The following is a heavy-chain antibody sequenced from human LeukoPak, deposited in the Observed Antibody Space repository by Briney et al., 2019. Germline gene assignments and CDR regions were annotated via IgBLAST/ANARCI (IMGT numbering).Heavy chain of an antibody. D-gene: IGHD5-18*01. Sequence: SETLSLICDVSGGSFSGFYWAWIRQPPGKGLEWIGEINHRGVTNYNPSLRSRLTMSVDTPKNQFSLKVHSVTAAGTAVYYCARGGYRYGYNHWGQGTLVTVSS. CDR3: ARGGYRYGYNH. J-gene: IGHJ4*02. V-gene: IGHV4-34*01. CDR1: GGSFSGFY. CDR2: INHRGVT.